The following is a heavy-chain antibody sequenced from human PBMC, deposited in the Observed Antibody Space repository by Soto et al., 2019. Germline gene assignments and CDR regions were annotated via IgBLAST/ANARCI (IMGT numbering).Heavy chain of an antibody. J-gene: IGHJ5*02. CDR2: ISAYNGNT. CDR3: XXXXXXAALDP. D-gene: IGHD2-15*01. V-gene: IGHV1-18*01. CDR1: GYTFTSYG. Sequence: QVQLVQSGAEVKKPGASVKVSCKASGYTFTSYGISWVRQAPGQGLEWMGWISAYNGNTNYAQKLQGRVTMTTDTSTSTAYMELRSLRSDDTXXXXXXXXXXXAALDPWGQGTLVTVSS.